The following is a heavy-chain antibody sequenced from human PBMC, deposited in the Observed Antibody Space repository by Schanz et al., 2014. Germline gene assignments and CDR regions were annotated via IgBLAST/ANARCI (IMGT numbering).Heavy chain of an antibody. CDR3: ARSPGDFPGWSDS. CDR2: IYHSGST. CDR1: GGSISSGGSS. V-gene: IGHV4-30-2*01. Sequence: QLQLQESGSGLVKPSQTLSLTCGVSGGSISSGGSSWNWIRLPPGKGLEWIGYIYHSGSTYYNPSLKSRVTISVARSKNQFSLILNSVTAADTAVYYCARSPGDFPGWSDSWGQGTLVTVSS. D-gene: IGHD4-17*01. J-gene: IGHJ5*01.